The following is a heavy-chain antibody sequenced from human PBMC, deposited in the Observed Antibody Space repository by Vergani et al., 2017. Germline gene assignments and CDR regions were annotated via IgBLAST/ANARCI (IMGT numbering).Heavy chain of an antibody. Sequence: QLQLQESGPGLEKPSETLSLTCTVSGGSISSSSYYWGWIRQPPGKGLEWIGMIYYSGSTYYNPSLKSRVTRSVDTSKNQFSLKLSSVTAADTAVYYCANERLSSSWYALIWFDPWGQGTLVTVSS. CDR2: IYYSGST. CDR3: ANERLSSSWYALIWFDP. D-gene: IGHD6-13*01. V-gene: IGHV4-39*01. J-gene: IGHJ5*02. CDR1: GGSISSSSYY.